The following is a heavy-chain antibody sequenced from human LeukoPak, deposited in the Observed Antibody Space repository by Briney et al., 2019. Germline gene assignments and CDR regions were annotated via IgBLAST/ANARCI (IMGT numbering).Heavy chain of an antibody. CDR2: ITGGAETT. Sequence: GGSLGLSCVASGFTFSNFAMSWVRQAPGKGLEWLSAITGGAETTFYADSVRGRFTIARDNFKNTLYLQLNSLRAEDMAVYYCAKTHYWTYDYWGQGTLVTVSS. J-gene: IGHJ4*02. D-gene: IGHD1-7*01. CDR3: AKTHYWTYDY. V-gene: IGHV3-23*01. CDR1: GFTFSNFA.